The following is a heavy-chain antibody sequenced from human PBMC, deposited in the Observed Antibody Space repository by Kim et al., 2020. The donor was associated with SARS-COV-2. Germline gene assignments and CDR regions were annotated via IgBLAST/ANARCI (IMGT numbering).Heavy chain of an antibody. CDR3: ARDLEGATFFEPDIFDY. D-gene: IGHD1-26*01. V-gene: IGHV3-48*03. J-gene: IGHJ4*02. Sequence: VKGRFTISRDNAKNSLYLQMNSLRAEDTAVYYCARDLEGATFFEPDIFDYWGQGTLVTVSS.